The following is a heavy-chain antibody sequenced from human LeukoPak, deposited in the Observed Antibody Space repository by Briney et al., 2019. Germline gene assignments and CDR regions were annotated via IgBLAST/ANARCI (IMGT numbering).Heavy chain of an antibody. CDR2: ISGSGGST. CDR3: ARGISGPDY. D-gene: IGHD6-19*01. Sequence: GGSLRLSCAASGFTFSGYAMNWVRQAPGEGLEWVSGISGSGGSTYYADSVKGRFTISRDNSKNTMNLQMNSLRAEDTAVYYCARGISGPDYWGQGTLVTVSS. V-gene: IGHV3-23*01. CDR1: GFTFSGYA. J-gene: IGHJ4*02.